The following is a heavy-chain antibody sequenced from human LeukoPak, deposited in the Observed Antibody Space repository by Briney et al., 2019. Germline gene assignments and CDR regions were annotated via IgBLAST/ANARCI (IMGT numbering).Heavy chain of an antibody. D-gene: IGHD6-13*01. V-gene: IGHV4-39*01. Sequence: KPSETLSLTCTVSGGSISSSSYYWGWIRQHPGKGLEWIGSIYYSGSTYYNPSLKSRVTISVDTSKNQFSLKLSSVTAADTAVYYCARHSRAAGKGALDYWGQRTLVTVSS. J-gene: IGHJ4*02. CDR3: ARHSRAAGKGALDY. CDR1: GGSISSSSYY. CDR2: IYYSGST.